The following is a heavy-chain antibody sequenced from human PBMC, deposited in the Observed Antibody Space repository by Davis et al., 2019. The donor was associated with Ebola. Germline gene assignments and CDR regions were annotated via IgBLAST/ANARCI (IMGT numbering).Heavy chain of an antibody. CDR3: AKAIWGTYRTEY. Sequence: GESLKISCTASGFPFSTYAMSWVRQAPGKGLEWVSGISSSGDSTYYADSVKGRFTISRDNSKNTLYLQMNSLRTEDTAVYYCAKAIWGTYRTEYWGQGTLVTVSS. D-gene: IGHD3-16*02. V-gene: IGHV3-23*01. J-gene: IGHJ4*02. CDR2: ISSSGDST. CDR1: GFPFSTYA.